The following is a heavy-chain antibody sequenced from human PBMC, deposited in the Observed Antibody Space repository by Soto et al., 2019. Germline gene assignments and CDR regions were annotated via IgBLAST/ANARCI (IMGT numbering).Heavy chain of an antibody. V-gene: IGHV3-72*01. CDR2: SRNKANSYTI. CDR1: GFTLSDHY. J-gene: IGHJ4*02. D-gene: IGHD6-19*01. Sequence: EVQLVESGGDWVQPGGSLRLSCAVSGFTLSDHYVDWVRQAPGKGLEWVARSRNKANSYTIEYAASVKGRFTISRDDSKNSVFLQMDSLKTEDTAVYYCARGSSSGRDFDYWGQGTLVTVSS. CDR3: ARGSSSGRDFDY.